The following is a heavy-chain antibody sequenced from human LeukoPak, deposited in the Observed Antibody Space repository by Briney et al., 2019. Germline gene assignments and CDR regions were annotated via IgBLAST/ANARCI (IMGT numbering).Heavy chain of an antibody. CDR3: ANELEPNWFDP. CDR2: TIPIFGTA. J-gene: IGHJ5*02. CDR1: GGTFSSYA. Sequence: ASVKVSCKASGGTFSSYANSWVRQAPGQGLEWMGGTIPIFGTANYAQKFQGRATITADESTSTAYMELSSLRSEDTAVYYCANELEPNWFDPWGQGTLVTVSS. V-gene: IGHV1-69*13. D-gene: IGHD1-1*01.